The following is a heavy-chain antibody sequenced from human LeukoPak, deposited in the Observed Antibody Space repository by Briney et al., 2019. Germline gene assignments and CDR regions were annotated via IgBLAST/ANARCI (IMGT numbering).Heavy chain of an antibody. J-gene: IGHJ4*02. D-gene: IGHD3-3*01. CDR2: FDPEDGET. V-gene: IGHV1-24*01. Sequence: ASVKVSCKVSGYTLTELSMHWVRQAPGKGLEWMGGFDPEDGETIYAQKFQGRVTMTEDTSTDTAYMELSSLRSEDTAVYYCATVGPITIFGVVIAPFDYWGQGTLVTVSS. CDR3: ATVGPITIFGVVIAPFDY. CDR1: GYTLTELS.